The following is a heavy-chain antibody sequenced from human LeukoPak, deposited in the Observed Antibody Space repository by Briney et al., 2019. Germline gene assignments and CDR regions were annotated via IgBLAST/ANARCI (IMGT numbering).Heavy chain of an antibody. Sequence: GSLRLSCAASGFTFSSYWMSWVRQAPGKGLEWVANIKQDGSEKYYVDSVKGRFTISRDNAKNSLYLQMNSLRTEDTAVYYCARTRVVPAAIPDAFDIWGQGTMVTVSS. CDR1: GFTFSSYW. D-gene: IGHD2-2*01. CDR2: IKQDGSEK. CDR3: ARTRVVPAAIPDAFDI. V-gene: IGHV3-7*01. J-gene: IGHJ3*02.